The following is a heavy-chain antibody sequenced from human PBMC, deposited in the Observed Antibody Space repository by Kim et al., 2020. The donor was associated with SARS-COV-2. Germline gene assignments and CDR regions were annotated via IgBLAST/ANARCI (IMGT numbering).Heavy chain of an antibody. CDR3: AKIVQDGIDY. CDR2: ST. Sequence: STSYADTVKARFTSSRGNAKSTRYLKRNSLRAEDTAVYNCAKIVQDGIDYWGQGTLVTVSS. D-gene: IGHD1-26*01. J-gene: IGHJ4*02. V-gene: IGHV3-74*01.